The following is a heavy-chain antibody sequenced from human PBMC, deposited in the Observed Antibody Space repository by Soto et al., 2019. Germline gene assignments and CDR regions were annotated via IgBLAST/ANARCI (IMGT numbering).Heavy chain of an antibody. V-gene: IGHV3-48*03. CDR1: RFTFSDYD. CDR2: ISSRGSTI. D-gene: IGHD3-22*01. CDR3: ARNTGYYDTSGYYYAYFYYGMDV. Sequence: EVQLVESGGGLVQPGESLRLSCAASRFTFSDYDMNWVRQAPGKGLEWVSYISSRGSTIYYADSVKGRFTISRDNAKNSLYLQMNSLRAEDTAVYYCARNTGYYDTSGYYYAYFYYGMDVWGQGTTVTVSS. J-gene: IGHJ6*02.